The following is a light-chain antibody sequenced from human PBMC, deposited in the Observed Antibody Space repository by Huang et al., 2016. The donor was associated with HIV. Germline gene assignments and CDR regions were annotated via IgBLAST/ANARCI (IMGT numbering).Light chain of an antibody. CDR1: QNINTN. CDR3: QQYNDWPRS. CDR2: AAS. Sequence: EIVMTQSPGTLSVAPGERATLSCRASQNINTNLAWFQQKPGQAPRHLLYAASPRTADCPARFSGSGSRTEFTLTISSLHSEDIAVYYCQQYNDWPRSFGQGTKVEIK. V-gene: IGKV3-15*01. J-gene: IGKJ1*01.